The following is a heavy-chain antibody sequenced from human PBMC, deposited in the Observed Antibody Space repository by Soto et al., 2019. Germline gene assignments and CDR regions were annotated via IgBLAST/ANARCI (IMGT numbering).Heavy chain of an antibody. V-gene: IGHV1-69*01. CDR1: GGTFSSYA. J-gene: IGHJ6*02. CDR2: IIPIFGTA. D-gene: IGHD2-21*02. CDR3: ARGGVTAIKGYYYYGMDV. Sequence: QVQLVQSGAEVKKPGSSVKVSCKASGGTFSSYAISWVRQAPGQGLEWMGGIIPIFGTANYAQKFQGRVTITADEATSTAYMEVSSLRSEDTAVYYCARGGVTAIKGYYYYGMDVWGPGTTVTVSS.